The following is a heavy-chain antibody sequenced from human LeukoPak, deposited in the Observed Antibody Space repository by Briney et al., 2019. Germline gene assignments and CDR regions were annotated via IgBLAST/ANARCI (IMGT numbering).Heavy chain of an antibody. J-gene: IGHJ4*02. Sequence: ASVKVSCKASGYTFTGYYMHWVRQAPGQGLEWMEWINPNSGGTNYAQKFQGRVTMTRDTSISTAYMELSRLRSDDTAVYYCARVPENYYDSSGYHYWGQGTLVTVSS. CDR2: INPNSGGT. V-gene: IGHV1-2*02. D-gene: IGHD3-22*01. CDR1: GYTFTGYY. CDR3: ARVPENYYDSSGYHY.